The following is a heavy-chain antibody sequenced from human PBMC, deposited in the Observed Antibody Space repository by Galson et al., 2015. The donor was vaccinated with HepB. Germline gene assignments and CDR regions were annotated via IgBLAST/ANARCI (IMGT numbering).Heavy chain of an antibody. Sequence: TLSLTCTVSGGSISSSSYYWGWIRQPPGKGLEWIGYIYYSGSTYYNPSLKSRVTISVDTSKNQFSLKLSSVTAADTAVYYCARGPTVMTTPEPGYWGQGTLVTVSS. J-gene: IGHJ4*02. V-gene: IGHV4-31*03. D-gene: IGHD4-11*01. CDR1: GGSISSSSYY. CDR2: IYYSGST. CDR3: ARGPTVMTTPEPGY.